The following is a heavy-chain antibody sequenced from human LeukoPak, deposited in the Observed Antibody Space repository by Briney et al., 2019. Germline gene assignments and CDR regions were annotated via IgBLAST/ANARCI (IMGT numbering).Heavy chain of an antibody. Sequence: SETLSLTCAVYGGSFSGYYWSWIRQPPGKGLEWIGEINHSGSTNYNPSLKSRVTISLDTSKNQFSLKLCSVTAADTAMYYCARGRRSIAARPGWYYFDYWGQGTLVTVSS. CDR2: INHSGST. D-gene: IGHD6-6*01. V-gene: IGHV4-34*01. CDR1: GGSFSGYY. J-gene: IGHJ4*02. CDR3: ARGRRSIAARPGWYYFDY.